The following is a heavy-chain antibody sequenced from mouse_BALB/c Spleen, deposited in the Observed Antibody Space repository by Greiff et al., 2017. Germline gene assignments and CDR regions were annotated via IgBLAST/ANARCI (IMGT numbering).Heavy chain of an antibody. Sequence: VQLVESGGGLVKPGGSLKLSCAASGFTFSDYYMYWVRQTPEKRLEWVATISDGGSYTYYPDSVKGRFTISRDNAKNNLYLQMSSLKSEDTAMYYCASDGYYGAYWGQGTLVTVSA. V-gene: IGHV5-4*02. J-gene: IGHJ3*01. CDR1: GFTFSDYY. CDR2: ISDGGSYT. D-gene: IGHD2-3*01. CDR3: ASDGYYGAY.